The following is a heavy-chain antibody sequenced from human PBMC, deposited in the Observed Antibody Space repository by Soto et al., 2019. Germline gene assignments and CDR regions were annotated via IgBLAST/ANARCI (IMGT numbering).Heavy chain of an antibody. CDR2: INWNGNNV. J-gene: IGHJ5*02. D-gene: IGHD2-15*01. CDR3: AKDGDIAS. CDR1: GFTFDDYA. V-gene: IGHV3-9*01. Sequence: PGGSLRLSCAASGFTFDDYAMHWVRQAPGKGLEWVSGINWNGNNVAYADSVKGRFTISRDNTKNSLYLQMNGLRPEDTALYYCAKDGDIASWGQGILVTVSS.